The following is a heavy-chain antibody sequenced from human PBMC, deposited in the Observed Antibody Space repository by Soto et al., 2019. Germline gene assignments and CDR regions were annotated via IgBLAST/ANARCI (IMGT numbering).Heavy chain of an antibody. J-gene: IGHJ3*02. D-gene: IGHD3-10*01. CDR2: IYPGDSDT. CDR3: ARHCHWFRIRGACDAFDI. CDR1: GYSFTSYW. Sequence: LGESLKISCKGSGYSFTSYWIGWVRQMPGKGLEWMGIIYPGDSDTRYSPSFQGQVTISADKSISTAYLQWSSLKASDTAMYYFARHCHWFRIRGACDAFDIWGQGTMVTVSS. V-gene: IGHV5-51*01.